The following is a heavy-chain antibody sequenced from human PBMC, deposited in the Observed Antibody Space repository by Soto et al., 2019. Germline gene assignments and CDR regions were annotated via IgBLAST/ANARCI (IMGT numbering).Heavy chain of an antibody. Sequence: PGESLKISCKGSGYSFTSYWIGWVRQMPGKGLEWMGIIYPGDSDTRYSPSFQGQVTISADKSISTAYLQWSSLKASDTAMYYCARHGLDILTGYYNPSYYYYYMDVWGKGTTVTVSS. D-gene: IGHD3-9*01. CDR1: GYSFTSYW. CDR3: ARHGLDILTGYYNPSYYYYYMDV. J-gene: IGHJ6*03. V-gene: IGHV5-51*01. CDR2: IYPGDSDT.